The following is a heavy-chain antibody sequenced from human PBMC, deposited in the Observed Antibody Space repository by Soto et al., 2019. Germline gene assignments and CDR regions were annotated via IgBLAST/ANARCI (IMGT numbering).Heavy chain of an antibody. Sequence: QVQLQESGPGLVKPSETLSLTCTVSGDSISDYYWSWIRQPPGKGLEWIGYIYYSGSTNYNPSLKSRVTIPVDTSKNQFSLKLSSVTAADTAVYYCARARWLVGYYYYYALDVWGQGTTVTVSS. CDR3: ARARWLVGYYYYYALDV. V-gene: IGHV4-59*01. D-gene: IGHD6-19*01. CDR1: GDSISDYY. J-gene: IGHJ6*02. CDR2: IYYSGST.